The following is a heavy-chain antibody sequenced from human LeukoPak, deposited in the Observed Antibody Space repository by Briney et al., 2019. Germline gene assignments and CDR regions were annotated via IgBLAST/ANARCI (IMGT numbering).Heavy chain of an antibody. CDR3: ARDFFSGSGSPPGY. CDR2: ISSSSSYI. D-gene: IGHD3-10*01. J-gene: IGHJ4*02. Sequence: GGSLRLSCAASGFTFSSYTMKWVRQAPGKGLEWVSSISSSSSYIYYADSVKGRFTISRDNARNSLFLQMNSLRAEDTAVYYCARDFFSGSGSPPGYWGQGTLVTVSS. V-gene: IGHV3-21*01. CDR1: GFTFSSYT.